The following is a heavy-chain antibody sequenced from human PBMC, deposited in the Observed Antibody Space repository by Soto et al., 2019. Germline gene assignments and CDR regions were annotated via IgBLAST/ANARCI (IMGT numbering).Heavy chain of an antibody. V-gene: IGHV4-31*03. J-gene: IGHJ6*02. Sequence: QVQLQESGPGLVKPSQTLSLTCTVSGGSISRGGYYWSWIRQHPGKGLEWIGYIYYSGSTYYNPYLKSRVTISVETSKNQFSLKLSSVTAADTAVYYCAASCVACGGFNYYGMDVWGQGTTVTVSS. CDR1: GGSISRGGYY. CDR3: AASCVACGGFNYYGMDV. CDR2: IYYSGST. D-gene: IGHD2-21*01.